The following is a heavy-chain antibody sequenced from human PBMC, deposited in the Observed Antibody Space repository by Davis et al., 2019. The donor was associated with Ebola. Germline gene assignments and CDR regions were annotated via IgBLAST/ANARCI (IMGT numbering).Heavy chain of an antibody. J-gene: IGHJ4*02. CDR2: ISSNGGDT. CDR3: VKDRGAVLMSYVMLLDY. D-gene: IGHD2-8*01. CDR1: GFTFSSYA. Sequence: GGSLRLSCSASGFTFSSYAMHWVRQAPGKGLEYVSAISSNGGDTYYTDSVKGRFTISRDNSKNTLYLQVSRLRAEDTAVYYCVKDRGAVLMSYVMLLDYWGQGTLVTVSS. V-gene: IGHV3-64D*08.